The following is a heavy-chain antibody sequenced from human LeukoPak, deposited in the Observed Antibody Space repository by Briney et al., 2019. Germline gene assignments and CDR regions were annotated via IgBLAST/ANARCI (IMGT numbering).Heavy chain of an antibody. CDR2: INHSGST. D-gene: IGHD4-17*01. V-gene: IGHV4-34*01. CDR1: GGSFSGSY. J-gene: IGHJ6*02. Sequence: PSETLSLTCAVYGGSFSGSYWTWIRQPPGKGLGWIGEINHSGSTNYNPSLKSRVTISLDTSKNQFSLRLSSVTAADTAVYYCARVMTTVTTFKTYSYGMDVWGQGTTVTVSS. CDR3: ARVMTTVTTFKTYSYGMDV.